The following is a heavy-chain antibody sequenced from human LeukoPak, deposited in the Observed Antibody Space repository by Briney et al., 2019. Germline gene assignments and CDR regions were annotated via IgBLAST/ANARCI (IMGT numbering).Heavy chain of an antibody. CDR2: INHSGST. Sequence: SETLSLTCAVYGGSFSGYYWSWIRQPPGKGLEWIGEINHSGSTNYNPSLKSRVTISVDTSKNQFSLKLSSVTAADTAVYYCVRGHLVSNAFDIWGQGTMVTVSS. CDR3: VRGHLVSNAFDI. CDR1: GGSFSGYY. V-gene: IGHV4-34*01. J-gene: IGHJ3*02. D-gene: IGHD5/OR15-5a*01.